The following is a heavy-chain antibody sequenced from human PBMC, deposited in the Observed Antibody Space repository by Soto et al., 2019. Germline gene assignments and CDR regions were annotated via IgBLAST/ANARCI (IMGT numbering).Heavy chain of an antibody. D-gene: IGHD6-19*01. J-gene: IGHJ6*02. CDR3: ARNKAVGKVGGMDV. CDR2: MNPNSGNT. CDR1: GYTFTSYD. V-gene: IGHV1-8*01. Sequence: ASVKVSCKASGYTFTSYDINWVRQATGQGLEWMGWMNPNSGNTGYAQKFQGRVTITRDTSASTAYMELSSLRSEDTAVYYCARNKAVGKVGGMDVWGQGTTVTVSS.